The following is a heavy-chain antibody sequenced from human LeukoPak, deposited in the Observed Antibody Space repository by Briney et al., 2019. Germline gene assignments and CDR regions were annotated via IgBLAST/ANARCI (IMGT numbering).Heavy chain of an antibody. CDR1: GGNFRNYG. Sequence: SVKVSCKASGGNFRNYGFHWVRQAPGQGLEWMGGIIPIFGTANYAQKFQGRVTITADESTSTAYMELSSLRSEDTAVYYCARPGGGDGELFDIWGQGTMVTVSS. CDR2: IIPIFGTA. J-gene: IGHJ3*02. D-gene: IGHD5-24*01. CDR3: ARPGGGDGELFDI. V-gene: IGHV1-69*13.